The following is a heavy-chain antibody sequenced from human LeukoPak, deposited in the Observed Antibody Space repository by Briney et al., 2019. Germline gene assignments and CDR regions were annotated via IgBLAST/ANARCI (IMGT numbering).Heavy chain of an antibody. Sequence: GGSLRLSCAASGFTFSNAWMSWVRQAPGKGLEWVGRIKSKTDGGTTDYAAPVRGRFTISRDDSKNTLYLQMNSLKTEDTAVYYCTTDQYYDFWSGSTQPPYWGRGTLVTVSS. V-gene: IGHV3-15*01. CDR3: TTDQYYDFWSGSTQPPY. D-gene: IGHD3-3*01. J-gene: IGHJ4*02. CDR1: GFTFSNAW. CDR2: IKSKTDGGTT.